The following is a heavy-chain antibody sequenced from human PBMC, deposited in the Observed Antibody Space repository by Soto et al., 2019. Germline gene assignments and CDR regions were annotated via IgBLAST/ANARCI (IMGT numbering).Heavy chain of an antibody. J-gene: IGHJ4*02. CDR1: GFSFDKAW. CDR2: IKNKTDGGIR. Sequence: GGSLRLSCSASGFSFDKAWMSWVRLTPGKGLEWVGRIKNKTDGGIRDYPAPVRDRFTISRDDSRSTLYLQMNSLKTEDTAVYYWITDPSYDFWSGYRFDYWGQGPRCRVSS. V-gene: IGHV3-15*01. D-gene: IGHD3-3*01. CDR3: ITDPSYDFWSGYRFDY.